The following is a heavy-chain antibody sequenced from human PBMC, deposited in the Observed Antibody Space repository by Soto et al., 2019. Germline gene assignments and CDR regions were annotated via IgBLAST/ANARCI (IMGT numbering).Heavy chain of an antibody. Sequence: PSETLSLTCTVSGGSISSYYWSWIRQPPGKGLEWIGYIYYSGSTNYNPSLKSRVTISVDTSKNQFSLKLSSVTAADTAIYYCGTRFYSSGVLFDYWGPGTQVTVSS. CDR2: IYYSGST. CDR1: GGSISSYY. CDR3: GTRFYSSGVLFDY. J-gene: IGHJ4*02. D-gene: IGHD3-10*01. V-gene: IGHV4-59*01.